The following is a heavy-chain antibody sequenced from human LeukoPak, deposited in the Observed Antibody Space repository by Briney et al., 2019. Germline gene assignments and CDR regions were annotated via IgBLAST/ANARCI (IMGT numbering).Heavy chain of an antibody. Sequence: SETLSLTSTVSGGSISSGGYYWSWIRQHPGKGLEWIGSIYYSGSTYYNPSLKSRVTISVDTSKNQFSLKLSSVTAADTAVYYCARTPSGWYLDYWGQGTLVTVSS. D-gene: IGHD6-19*01. V-gene: IGHV4-39*01. CDR3: ARTPSGWYLDY. CDR2: IYYSGST. CDR1: GGSISSGGYY. J-gene: IGHJ4*02.